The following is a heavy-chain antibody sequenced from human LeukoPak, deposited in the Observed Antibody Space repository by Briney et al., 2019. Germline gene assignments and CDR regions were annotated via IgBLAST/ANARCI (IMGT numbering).Heavy chain of an antibody. CDR3: AKVRWGYCSTTSCYCFDY. V-gene: IGHV3-30*18. Sequence: GGSLRLSCAASGFTFISFGMFWVRQAPGKGLEWMAVISYDGNKKNYADSVKGRFTISRDNSKNTLFLQMNSLRVEDTAVYYCAKVRWGYCSTTSCYCFDYWGQGTLVIVSS. J-gene: IGHJ4*02. CDR2: ISYDGNKK. D-gene: IGHD2-2*01. CDR1: GFTFISFG.